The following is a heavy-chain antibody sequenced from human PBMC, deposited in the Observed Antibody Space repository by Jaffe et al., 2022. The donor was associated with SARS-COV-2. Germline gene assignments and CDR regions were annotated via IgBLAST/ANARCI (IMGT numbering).Heavy chain of an antibody. D-gene: IGHD6-13*01. CDR2: IKQDGSEK. CDR3: ARCHSSSWYHDY. J-gene: IGHJ4*02. Sequence: EVQLVESGGGLVQPGGSLRLSCADSGFTFSIHWMSWVRQAPGKGLEWVANIKQDGSEKYYVDSVKGRFTISRDNAKNSLYLQMNSLRAEDTAIYYCARCHSSSWYHDYWGQGTLVTVSS. V-gene: IGHV3-7*03. CDR1: GFTFSIHW.